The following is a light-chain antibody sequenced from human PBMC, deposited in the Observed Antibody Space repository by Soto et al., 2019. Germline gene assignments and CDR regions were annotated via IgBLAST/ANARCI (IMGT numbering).Light chain of an antibody. Sequence: DIVMTQSPDSLAVSLGERAAINCKSSQSALYSSNNKNYLAWYQQKPGQPPKLLIYWASTRESGFPDRFSGSGSGTDFTHTISSLQSEDGYVDYDQQDYGNPTWTFGQGPKVEI. CDR3: QQDYGNPTWT. CDR2: WAS. V-gene: IGKV4-1*01. J-gene: IGKJ1*01. CDR1: QSALYSSNNKNY.